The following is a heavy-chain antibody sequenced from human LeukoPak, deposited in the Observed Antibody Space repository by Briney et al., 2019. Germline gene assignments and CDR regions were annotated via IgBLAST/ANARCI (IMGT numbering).Heavy chain of an antibody. J-gene: IGHJ4*02. CDR3: ARDRLRGYYDFWSGYSEKAIDY. V-gene: IGHV3-23*01. CDR2: ISGSGGNM. CDR1: GFTFSNFG. Sequence: GGSLRLSCTATGFTFSNFGMAWVRQAPGQGLEWVSTISGSGGNMYQADSVKGRFTISRDNSRSTLYLQMNSLRAEDTAVYYCARDRLRGYYDFWSGYSEKAIDYWGQGTLVTVSS. D-gene: IGHD3-3*01.